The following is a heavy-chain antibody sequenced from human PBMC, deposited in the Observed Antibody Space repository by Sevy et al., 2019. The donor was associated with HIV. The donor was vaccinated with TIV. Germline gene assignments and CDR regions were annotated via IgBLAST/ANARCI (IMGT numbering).Heavy chain of an antibody. J-gene: IGHJ4*02. CDR2: INHGGTT. CDR3: ATRASTGYYFDY. CDR1: GGSFSYYF. Sequence: SETLSLTCAGYGGSFSYYFWSWIRQSPGKGPEWIGEINHGGTTNYNPAIKSRVTISVDTSKKHFSLNLRSVTAADTAVYYWATRASTGYYFDYWGQGTLVTVSS. V-gene: IGHV4-34*01.